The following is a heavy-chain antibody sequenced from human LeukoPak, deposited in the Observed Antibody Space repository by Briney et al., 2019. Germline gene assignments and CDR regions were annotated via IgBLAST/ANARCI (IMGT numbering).Heavy chain of an antibody. CDR3: ARELVGATNDAFDI. D-gene: IGHD1-26*01. Sequence: SETLSLTCAVYGGSFSGYYWSWIRQPPGKGLEWIGEINHSGSTNYNPSLKSRVTISVDTSKNQFSLKLSSVTAADTAVYYCARELVGATNDAFDIWGQGTMVTVSS. CDR2: INHSGST. V-gene: IGHV4-34*01. J-gene: IGHJ3*02. CDR1: GGSFSGYY.